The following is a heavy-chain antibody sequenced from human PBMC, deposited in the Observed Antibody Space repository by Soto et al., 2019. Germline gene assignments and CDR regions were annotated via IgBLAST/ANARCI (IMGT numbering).Heavy chain of an antibody. CDR1: GFTLSSCA. V-gene: IGHV3-23*01. Sequence: GGSLRLSCAASGFTLSSCAMGWVRQAPGKGLEWVSGISGNGGSTYYADSVKGRFTISRDTSKNTLYLQMNSLRAEDTAVYYCAGGSNWHDAFDIWGQGTMVTVSS. D-gene: IGHD6-13*01. CDR3: AGGSNWHDAFDI. CDR2: ISGNGGST. J-gene: IGHJ3*02.